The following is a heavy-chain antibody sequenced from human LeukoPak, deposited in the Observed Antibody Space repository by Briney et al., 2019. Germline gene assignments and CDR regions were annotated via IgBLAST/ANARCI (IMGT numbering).Heavy chain of an antibody. CDR3: AREGGYDILTGYYHTFDI. CDR1: GYTFTGYY. CDR2: INPNSGGT. V-gene: IGHV1-2*02. Sequence: ASVKVSCKASGYTFTGYYMHWVRHAPGQGLEWMGWINPNSGGTNYAQKFQGRVTMTRDTSISTAYMELRWLRSDDTAFYYCAREGGYDILTGYYHTFDIWGQGTMVTVSS. D-gene: IGHD3-9*01. J-gene: IGHJ3*02.